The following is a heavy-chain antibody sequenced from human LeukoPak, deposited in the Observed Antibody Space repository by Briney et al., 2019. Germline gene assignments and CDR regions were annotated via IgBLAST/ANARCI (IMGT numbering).Heavy chain of an antibody. V-gene: IGHV3-23*01. CDR2: ISGSGGST. D-gene: IGHD1-26*01. Sequence: PGGSLRLSCAASGFTFSSYAMSWVRQAPGKGLEWVSAISGSGGSTYYADSVKGRFTISRDNSKNTLYLQMNSLRAEDTAVYYCAKDYSGSYKANYFDYWGQGTLVTVSS. J-gene: IGHJ4*02. CDR3: AKDYSGSYKANYFDY. CDR1: GFTFSSYA.